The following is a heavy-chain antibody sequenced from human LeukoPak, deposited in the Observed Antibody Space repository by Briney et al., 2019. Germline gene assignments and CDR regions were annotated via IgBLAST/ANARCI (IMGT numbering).Heavy chain of an antibody. Sequence: SETLSLTCTVSGGSISSYYWSWIRQPPGKGLEWIGHIYYSGSTNYNPSLKSRVTISVDTSKNQFSLKLSSVTAADTAVYYCARSSGWLSWFDPWGKGTLVTVSS. J-gene: IGHJ5*02. D-gene: IGHD6-19*01. CDR2: IYYSGST. V-gene: IGHV4-59*12. CDR3: ARSSGWLSWFDP. CDR1: GGSISSYY.